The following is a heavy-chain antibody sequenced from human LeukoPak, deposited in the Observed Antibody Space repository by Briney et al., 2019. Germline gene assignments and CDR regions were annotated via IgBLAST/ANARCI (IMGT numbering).Heavy chain of an antibody. V-gene: IGHV1-69*04. CDR1: GGTFSSYA. J-gene: IGHJ6*02. Sequence: SVKVSCKASGGTFSSYAISWVRQAPGQGLEWMRRIIPILGIANYAQKFQGRVTITADKSTSTAYMELSSLRSEDTAVYYCAGRVPATDYYYGMDFWGQGTTVTVSS. D-gene: IGHD2-2*01. CDR2: IIPILGIA. CDR3: AGRVPATDYYYGMDF.